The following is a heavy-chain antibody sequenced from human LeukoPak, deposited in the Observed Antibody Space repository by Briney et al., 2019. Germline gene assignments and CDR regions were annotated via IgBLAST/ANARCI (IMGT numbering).Heavy chain of an antibody. Sequence: GGSLRLSCAASGFTFSSYWMHWVRQAPGKGLVWVSRINTDGSSTSYADSVKGRFTISRDNAKNTLYLQMNSLRAEDTAVYYCVREGSGWPRDFQHWGQGTLVTVSS. V-gene: IGHV3-74*01. CDR2: INTDGSST. CDR3: VREGSGWPRDFQH. D-gene: IGHD6-25*01. J-gene: IGHJ1*01. CDR1: GFTFSSYW.